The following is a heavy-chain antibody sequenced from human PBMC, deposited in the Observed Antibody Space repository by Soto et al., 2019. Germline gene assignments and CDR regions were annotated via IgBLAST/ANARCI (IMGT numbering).Heavy chain of an antibody. V-gene: IGHV4-31*03. CDR3: AREKEDDSGDYNAFDI. CDR2: IYYSGTK. J-gene: IGHJ3*02. Sequence: QVQLQESGPGLVKPSQTLSLTCTVSGDSINNGDCYWSWLRQLPGKGLEWIGYIYYSGTKYYNPSLKSRGSMSVDTSKNQFSLNLTSVTAADTAVYYCAREKEDDSGDYNAFDIWGQGTVVTVSS. D-gene: IGHD4-17*01. CDR1: GDSINNGDCY.